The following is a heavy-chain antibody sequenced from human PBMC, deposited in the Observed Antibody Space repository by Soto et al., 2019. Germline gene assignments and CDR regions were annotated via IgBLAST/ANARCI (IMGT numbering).Heavy chain of an antibody. CDR3: ARMGSSSWHYYYYGMDV. D-gene: IGHD6-13*01. CDR1: GGSISSGGYY. V-gene: IGHV4-31*03. CDR2: IYYSGST. Sequence: PSETLSLTCTVSGGSISSGGYYWSWIRQHPGKGLEWIGYIYYSGSTYYNPSLKSRVTISVDTSKNQFSLKLSSVTAADTAVYYCARMGSSSWHYYYYGMDVWGQGATVTVSS. J-gene: IGHJ6*02.